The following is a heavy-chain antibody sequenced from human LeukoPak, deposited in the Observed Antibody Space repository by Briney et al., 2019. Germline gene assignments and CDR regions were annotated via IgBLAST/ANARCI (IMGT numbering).Heavy chain of an antibody. J-gene: IGHJ4*02. V-gene: IGHV3-23*01. CDR2: IDGSGGNT. Sequence: PGGSLRLSCAASGFTFSSYAMGWVRQAPGKGLEWVSGIDGSGGNTYYADSVKGRFTISRDNSKNTLYLQMNSLRAEDTAVYYWAKNYYESSAYFDYWGQGTLVTVSS. D-gene: IGHD3-22*01. CDR3: AKNYYESSAYFDY. CDR1: GFTFSSYA.